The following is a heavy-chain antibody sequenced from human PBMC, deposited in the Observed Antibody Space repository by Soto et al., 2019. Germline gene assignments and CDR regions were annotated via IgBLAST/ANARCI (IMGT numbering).Heavy chain of an antibody. D-gene: IGHD6-19*01. CDR3: ARIRYSSGWYDY. Sequence: SETLSLTCTVSGGSISSSSYYWGWIRQPPGKGLEWIGSIYYSGSTYYNPSLKSRVTISVDTSKNQFSLKLSSVTAADTAVYYCARIRYSSGWYDYWGQGIQVTVSS. V-gene: IGHV4-39*01. J-gene: IGHJ4*02. CDR1: GGSISSSSYY. CDR2: IYYSGST.